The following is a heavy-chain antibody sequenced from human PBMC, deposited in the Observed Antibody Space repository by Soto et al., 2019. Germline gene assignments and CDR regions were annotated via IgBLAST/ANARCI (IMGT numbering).Heavy chain of an antibody. Sequence: PGESLKISCAASGFTFNNYAMSWVRQAPGKGLEWVSAISGSGGHTYYADSVKGRFTISRDKSKNTLYFQMNSLRAEDTAVYYCAKASTWYPYFDYWGQGTLVTVSS. D-gene: IGHD6-13*01. V-gene: IGHV3-23*01. CDR3: AKASTWYPYFDY. J-gene: IGHJ4*02. CDR1: GFTFNNYA. CDR2: ISGSGGHT.